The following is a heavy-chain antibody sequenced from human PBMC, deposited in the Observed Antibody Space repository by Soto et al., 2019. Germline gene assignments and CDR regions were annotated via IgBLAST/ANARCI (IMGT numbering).Heavy chain of an antibody. D-gene: IGHD1-1*01. V-gene: IGHV4-61*01. Sequence: SETLSLTCTVSGGSVSSANYYWNWTRQPPGKGLEWIGYIYYSGSTNYNPSLKSRVTISVDTSKNQFSLRLSSVTAAHTPVYFCAGDNENTEIRALDIWGQGTMVTVSS. CDR2: IYYSGST. J-gene: IGHJ3*02. CDR1: GGSVSSANYY. CDR3: AGDNENTEIRALDI.